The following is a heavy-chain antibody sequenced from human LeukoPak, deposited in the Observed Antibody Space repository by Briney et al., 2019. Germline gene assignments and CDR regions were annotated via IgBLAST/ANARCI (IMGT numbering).Heavy chain of an antibody. V-gene: IGHV1-3*01. Sequence: ASVKVSCKASGYTFISYAMHWVRQAPGQRLEWMGWINAGNGNTKYSQKFQGRVTITRDTSASTAYMELSSLRSEDTAVYYCARGLRYFDWSHFDYWGQGTLVTVSS. CDR3: ARGLRYFDWSHFDY. J-gene: IGHJ4*02. D-gene: IGHD3-9*01. CDR2: INAGNGNT. CDR1: GYTFISYA.